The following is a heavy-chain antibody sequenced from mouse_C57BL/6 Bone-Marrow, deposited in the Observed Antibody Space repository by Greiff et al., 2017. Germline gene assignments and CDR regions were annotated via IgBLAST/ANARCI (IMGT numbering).Heavy chain of an antibody. CDR1: GFSFNTYA. CDR3: VKHRDY. J-gene: IGHJ4*01. V-gene: IGHV10-1*01. CDR2: IRSKSNNYAT. Sequence: EVQGVESGGGLVQPKGSLKLSCAASGFSFNTYAMNWVRQAPGKGLEWVAHIRSKSNNYATYYADSVKDRFTISRDDSESMLYLQIDKLTTEDTAMYYFVKHRDYWGQGTSVTVSS.